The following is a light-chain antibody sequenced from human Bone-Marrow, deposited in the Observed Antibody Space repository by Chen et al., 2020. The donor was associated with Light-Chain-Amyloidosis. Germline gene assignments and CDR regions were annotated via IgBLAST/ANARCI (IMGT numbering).Light chain of an antibody. Sequence: SYVLTQPSSVSVAPGQTATIACGGNNIGSTSVHWYQQTPGQAPLLVVYDDSDRPSVIPERLSGSNAGNTATLTISRVEAGDEADYYGQVWYRSSDRPVCGGGTKLTVL. CDR1: NIGSTS. V-gene: IGLV3-21*02. J-gene: IGLJ3*02. CDR2: DDS. CDR3: QVWYRSSDRPV.